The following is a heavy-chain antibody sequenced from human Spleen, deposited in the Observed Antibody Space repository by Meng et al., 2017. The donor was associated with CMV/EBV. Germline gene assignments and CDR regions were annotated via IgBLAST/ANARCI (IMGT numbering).Heavy chain of an antibody. Sequence: GGYLRLSSAASGFTFSNYGMHWVRQAPGKGLEWLAVIRYDGSNKYYADSVKGRFTISRDNSKNSLYLQMNSLRAEDTAVYYCAKDGGWHFDFWGQGSLVTVSS. D-gene: IGHD3-16*01. V-gene: IGHV3-30*02. CDR2: IRYDGSNK. J-gene: IGHJ4*02. CDR1: GFTFSNYG. CDR3: AKDGGWHFDF.